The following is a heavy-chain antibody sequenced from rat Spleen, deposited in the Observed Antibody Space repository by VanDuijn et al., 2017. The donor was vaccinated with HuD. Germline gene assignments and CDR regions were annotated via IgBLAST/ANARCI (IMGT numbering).Heavy chain of an antibody. CDR3: ATSIITTPDY. Sequence: EVQLVESGGGLVQPGRSLKLSCAASGFTFSNYGMAWVRQAPTKGLEWVATLSYDGTTTYYRDSVKGRFTISRDDAESTLYLQMDSLRSEDTATYYCATSIITTPDYWGQGVMVTVSS. CDR1: GFTFSNYG. J-gene: IGHJ2*01. CDR2: LSYDGTTT. D-gene: IGHD1-10*01. V-gene: IGHV5-29*01.